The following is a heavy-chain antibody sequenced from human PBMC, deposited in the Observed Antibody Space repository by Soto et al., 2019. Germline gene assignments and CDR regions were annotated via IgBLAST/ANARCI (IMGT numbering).Heavy chain of an antibody. CDR2: ISGSGGST. CDR1: GFTFRSYA. J-gene: IGHJ4*02. Sequence: EVQLLESGVGLVQPGGSLRLSCAASGFTFRSYAMSWVRQAPGKGLVWVSTISGSGGSTYYADSVKGRFTISRDNSKNTMYLQMNSLRAEDTAVYYCAYSSTPFDYWGQGTLVTVSS. D-gene: IGHD6-13*01. CDR3: AYSSTPFDY. V-gene: IGHV3-23*01.